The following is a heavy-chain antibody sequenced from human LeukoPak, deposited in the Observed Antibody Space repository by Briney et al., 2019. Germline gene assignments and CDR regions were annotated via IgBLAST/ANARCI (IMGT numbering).Heavy chain of an antibody. Sequence: PSETLSLTCTVSGGSISSYYWSWIRQPPGKGLEWIGYIYYSGSTNYNPSLKSRVTISVDTSKNQFSLKLSSVTAADTAVYYCARDRVVVVAATGYYYYYGMDVWGQGTTVTVSS. CDR1: GGSISSYY. CDR2: IYYSGST. J-gene: IGHJ6*02. V-gene: IGHV4-59*01. D-gene: IGHD2-15*01. CDR3: ARDRVVVVAATGYYYYYGMDV.